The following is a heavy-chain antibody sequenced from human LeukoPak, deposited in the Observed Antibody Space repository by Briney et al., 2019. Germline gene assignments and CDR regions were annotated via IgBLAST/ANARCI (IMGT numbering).Heavy chain of an antibody. CDR3: ARERKSSYVTLTGYYKSDAFDL. V-gene: IGHV1-18*01. CDR1: GYSLITYG. CDR2: ISAYNGNT. D-gene: IGHD3-9*01. J-gene: IGHJ3*01. Sequence: ASVKVSCKAAGYSLITYGISWVRQAPGQGLEWMGWISAYNGNTNYAQKLQGRVTVTTDTSTNTAYIELRSLRYDDTAVYYCARERKSSYVTLTGYYKSDAFDLWGQETMLSVSS.